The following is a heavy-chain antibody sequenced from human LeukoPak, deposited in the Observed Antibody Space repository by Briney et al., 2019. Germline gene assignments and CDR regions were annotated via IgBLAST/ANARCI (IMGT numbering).Heavy chain of an antibody. CDR1: GFTFSSYA. CDR3: AKDPHGSGSYYLPFDY. J-gene: IGHJ4*02. V-gene: IGHV3-7*03. Sequence: GGSLRLSCAASGFTFSSYAMSWVRQAPGKGLEWVANIKQDGSEKYYVDSLKGRFTISRDNSKNTLYLQMNSLRAEDTAVYYCAKDPHGSGSYYLPFDYWGQGTLGNVPS. D-gene: IGHD3-10*01. CDR2: IKQDGSEK.